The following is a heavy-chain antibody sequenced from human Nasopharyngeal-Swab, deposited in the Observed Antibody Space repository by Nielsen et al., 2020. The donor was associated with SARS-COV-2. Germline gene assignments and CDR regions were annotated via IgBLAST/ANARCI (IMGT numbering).Heavy chain of an antibody. D-gene: IGHD1-14*01. Sequence: GGSLRLSCSASGFTFSSYSIHWVLPAPGKGLALVAVISYDGSNKYYADSVKGRFTISRDNSKNTLYLQMNSLRAEDTAVYYCARSPGSFFDYWGQGTLVTVSS. CDR1: GFTFSSYS. V-gene: IGHV3-30*04. J-gene: IGHJ4*02. CDR2: ISYDGSNK. CDR3: ARSPGSFFDY.